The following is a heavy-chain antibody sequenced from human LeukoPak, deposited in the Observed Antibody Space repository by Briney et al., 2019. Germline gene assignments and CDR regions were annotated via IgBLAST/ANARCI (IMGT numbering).Heavy chain of an antibody. J-gene: IGHJ4*02. CDR1: GFTFSGYE. Sequence: PGGSLRLSCAASGFTFSGYEMNWVRQAPGKGLEWVSYISSSGSTIYYADSVKGRFTISRDNAKNSLYLQMNSLRAEDTAVYYCASAGWFGEGYFDYWGQGTLVTVSS. CDR3: ASAGWFGEGYFDY. CDR2: ISSSGSTI. V-gene: IGHV3-48*03. D-gene: IGHD3-10*01.